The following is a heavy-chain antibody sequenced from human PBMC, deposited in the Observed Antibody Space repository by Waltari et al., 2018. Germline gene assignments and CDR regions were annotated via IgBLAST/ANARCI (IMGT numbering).Heavy chain of an antibody. D-gene: IGHD5-18*01. CDR2: IYHSGST. J-gene: IGHJ3*02. CDR1: GYSTRSGYY. V-gene: IGHV4-38-2*01. CDR3: ARQGDVDTAISDAFDI. Sequence: QVQLQESGPGLVKPSETLSLTCAVSGYSTRSGYYWGWLRPPPGKGLEWIGSIYHSGSTYYNPSLKSRVTISVDTSKNQFSLKLSSVTAADTAVYYCARQGDVDTAISDAFDIWGQGTMVTVSS.